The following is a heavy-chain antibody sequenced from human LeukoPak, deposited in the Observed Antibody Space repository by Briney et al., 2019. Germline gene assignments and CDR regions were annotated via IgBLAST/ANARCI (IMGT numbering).Heavy chain of an antibody. D-gene: IGHD2-21*02. CDR3: ARLGPYRGGDCYPRE. Sequence: SETLSLTCTVSGGSISSSSYYWGWIRQPPGKGLVWIGSIYYSGSTYYNPSLKSRVTISVDTSKNQSSLKLSSVTAADTAVYYCARLGPYRGGDCYPREWGQGTLVTVSS. CDR2: IYYSGST. J-gene: IGHJ4*02. CDR1: GGSISSSSYY. V-gene: IGHV4-39*01.